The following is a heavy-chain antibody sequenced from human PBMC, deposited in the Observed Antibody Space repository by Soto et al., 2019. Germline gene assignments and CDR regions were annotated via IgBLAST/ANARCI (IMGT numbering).Heavy chain of an antibody. J-gene: IGHJ5*02. CDR3: GRAHLGTDRYTLETFDP. Sequence: SQTLSLTCAISGDSVSSNSATWNWIRQSPSRGLEWLGRTYYRSKWYNDYAVSVKSRITINPDTSKNQFSLQLNSVTPEDTAVYYCGRAHLGTDRYTLETFDPWGQGTLVTVSS. CDR2: TYYRSKWYN. V-gene: IGHV6-1*01. D-gene: IGHD3-16*01. CDR1: GDSVSSNSAT.